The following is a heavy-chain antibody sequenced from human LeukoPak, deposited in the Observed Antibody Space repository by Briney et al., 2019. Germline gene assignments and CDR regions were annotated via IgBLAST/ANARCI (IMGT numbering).Heavy chain of an antibody. V-gene: IGHV4-59*01. CDR3: ARGKDTIITHLDY. CDR1: GGSISSYY. D-gene: IGHD2-15*01. Sequence: PSETLSLTCTVSGGSISSYYWNWIRQPPGKGLEWIGYIYYSGSTNYTPSLKSRVTMSVDTSKNQFSLKLSSVTAADTAVYYCARGKDTIITHLDYWGQGTLVTVSS. J-gene: IGHJ4*02. CDR2: IYYSGST.